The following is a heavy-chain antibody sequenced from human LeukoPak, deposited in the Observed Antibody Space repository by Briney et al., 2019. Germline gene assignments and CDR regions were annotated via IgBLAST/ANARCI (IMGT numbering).Heavy chain of an antibody. CDR3: ARGTGYCSGGSCPGIDY. CDR1: GGSFSGYY. D-gene: IGHD2-15*01. V-gene: IGHV4-34*01. J-gene: IGHJ4*02. Sequence: SETLSLTCAVYGGSFSGYYWSWIRQPPGKGLEWIGEINHSGSTNYNPSLKSRVTISVDTSKNQFSLKLSSVTAADTAVYYCARGTGYCSGGSCPGIDYWGQGTLVTVSP. CDR2: INHSGST.